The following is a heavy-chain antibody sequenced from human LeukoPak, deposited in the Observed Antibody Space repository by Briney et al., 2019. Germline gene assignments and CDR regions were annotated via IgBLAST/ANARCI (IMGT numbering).Heavy chain of an antibody. D-gene: IGHD3-22*01. CDR3: ARLEGSSGYFDY. CDR1: GDSISSSSYY. Sequence: PSETLSLTCTVSGDSISSSSYYWGWIRLPPGKGLEWIGSIYYSGSTYYNPSLKSRVTISVDTSKNQFSLKLSSVTAADTAVYYCARLEGSSGYFDYWGQGTLVTVSS. V-gene: IGHV4-39*01. CDR2: IYYSGST. J-gene: IGHJ4*02.